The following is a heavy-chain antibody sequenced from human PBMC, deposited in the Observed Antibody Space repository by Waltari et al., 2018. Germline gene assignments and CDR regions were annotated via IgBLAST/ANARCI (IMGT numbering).Heavy chain of an antibody. CDR2: IWYDGSNK. CDR3: AKEGPYYYDSRGAFDI. J-gene: IGHJ3*02. V-gene: IGHV3-33*06. D-gene: IGHD3-22*01. CDR1: GFTFSSYG. Sequence: QVQLVESGGGVVQPGRSLRPSCAASGFTFSSYGMHWVRQAPGKGLEWVAVIWYDGSNKYYADSVKGRFTISRDNSKNTLYLQMNSLRAEDTAVYYCAKEGPYYYDSRGAFDIWGQGTMVTVSS.